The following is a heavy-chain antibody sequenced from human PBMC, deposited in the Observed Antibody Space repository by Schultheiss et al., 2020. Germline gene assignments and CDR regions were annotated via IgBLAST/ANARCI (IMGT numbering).Heavy chain of an antibody. Sequence: SETLSLTCTVSGGSISSSSYYWGWIRQPPGKGLEWIGYIYYSGSTYYNPSLKSRVTISVDTSKNQFSLKLSSVTAADTAVYYCARFRGGYDILTGYYPYYFDYWGQGTLVTVSS. CDR3: ARFRGGYDILTGYYPYYFDY. D-gene: IGHD3-9*01. V-gene: IGHV4-30-4*08. CDR1: GGSISSSSYY. J-gene: IGHJ4*02. CDR2: IYYSGST.